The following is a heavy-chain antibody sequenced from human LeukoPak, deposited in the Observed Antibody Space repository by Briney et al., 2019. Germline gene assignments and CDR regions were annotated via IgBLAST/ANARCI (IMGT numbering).Heavy chain of an antibody. Sequence: GGSLRLSCAASGFTFSDYNMRWIRQAPGKGLEWVSSISRSGSTKYYADSVKGRFTISRDNAKNSLYLQMNSLRAEDTAVYYCARAAENYGGRFDSWGQGTLVTVSS. J-gene: IGHJ4*02. V-gene: IGHV3-11*04. CDR2: ISRSGSTK. CDR1: GFTFSDYN. D-gene: IGHD3-16*01. CDR3: ARAAENYGGRFDS.